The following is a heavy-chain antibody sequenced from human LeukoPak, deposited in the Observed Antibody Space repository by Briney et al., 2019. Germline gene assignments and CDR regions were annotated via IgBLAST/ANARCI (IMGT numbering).Heavy chain of an antibody. D-gene: IGHD3-16*01. V-gene: IGHV3-7*01. Sequence: PGGSLRLSCAASGFTFSSYWMSWVRQAPGKGLEWVANIKQDGSEKYYVDSVKGRFTISRDNAKNSLYLQMNSLRAEDTAVYYCARCVRNACHHFDYWGQGTLVTVSS. CDR1: GFTFSSYW. CDR3: ARCVRNACHHFDY. CDR2: IKQDGSEK. J-gene: IGHJ4*02.